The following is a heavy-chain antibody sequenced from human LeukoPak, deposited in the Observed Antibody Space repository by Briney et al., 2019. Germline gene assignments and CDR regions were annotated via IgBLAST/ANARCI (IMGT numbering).Heavy chain of an antibody. CDR1: GYTLTELS. CDR3: AREAGDRGDY. J-gene: IGHJ4*02. D-gene: IGHD3-16*01. Sequence: ASVKVSCKVSGYTLTELSMHWVRQAPGKGLEWMGGFDPEDGETIYAQKFQGRVTITADESTSTAYMELSSLRSEDTAVYYCAREAGDRGDYWGQGTLVTVSS. CDR2: FDPEDGET. V-gene: IGHV1-24*01.